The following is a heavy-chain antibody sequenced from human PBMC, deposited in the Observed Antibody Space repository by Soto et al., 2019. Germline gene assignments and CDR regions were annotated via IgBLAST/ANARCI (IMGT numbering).Heavy chain of an antibody. CDR1: GYTYTSYA. J-gene: IGHJ5*02. Sequence: QVQLVQYGAEVKKPGASVKVSCKASGYTYTSYAMHWVRQAPGQRLEWMGWINAGNGNTKYSQKFQGRVTITRATSASTAYMELSSLRSEDTAVYYCAREGGSTVVTPGAWFDPWGQGTLVTVSS. CDR2: INAGNGNT. CDR3: AREGGSTVVTPGAWFDP. V-gene: IGHV1-3*01. D-gene: IGHD4-17*01.